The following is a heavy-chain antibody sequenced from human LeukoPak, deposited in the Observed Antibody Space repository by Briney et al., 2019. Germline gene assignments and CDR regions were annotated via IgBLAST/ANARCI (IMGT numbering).Heavy chain of an antibody. D-gene: IGHD3-22*01. CDR2: MNPNSGNT. CDR1: GYTFTSYD. CDR3: ARMYYDSSGNPEGAFDI. J-gene: IGHJ3*02. V-gene: IGHV1-8*01. Sequence: ASVKVSCKASGYTFTSYDINWVRQATGQGLEWMGWMNPNSGNTGYAQKFQGRVTMTRNTSTSTAYMELSSLRSEDTAVYYCARMYYDSSGNPEGAFDIWGQGTMVTVSS.